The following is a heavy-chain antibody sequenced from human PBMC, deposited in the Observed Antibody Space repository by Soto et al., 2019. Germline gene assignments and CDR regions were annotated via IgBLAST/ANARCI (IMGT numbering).Heavy chain of an antibody. CDR1: GGSISSYY. Sequence: SETLSLTCTVSGGSISSYYWSWIRQPPGKGLEWIGYIYYSGSTNYNPSLKSRVTVSVDTSKNQFSLKLSSVTAADTAVYYCARGSGSYFYYYGMDVWGQGTTVTVSS. V-gene: IGHV4-59*01. J-gene: IGHJ6*02. D-gene: IGHD3-10*01. CDR3: ARGSGSYFYYYGMDV. CDR2: IYYSGST.